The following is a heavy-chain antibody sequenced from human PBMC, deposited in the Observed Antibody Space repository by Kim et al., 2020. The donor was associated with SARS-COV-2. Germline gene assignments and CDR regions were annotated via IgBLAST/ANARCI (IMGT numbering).Heavy chain of an antibody. V-gene: IGHV4-34*01. CDR3: ARNDFWSGPTALDFFAV. Sequence: SETLSLTCGVYGGSLSGYHWSWIRQSPEKGLEWIGEINESGNINYNPSLKSRVTMSVDTSKNQFSLRLKSVTAADTAVYYCARNDFWSGPTALDFFAVWG. J-gene: IGHJ3*01. D-gene: IGHD3-3*01. CDR1: GGSLSGYH. CDR2: INESGNI.